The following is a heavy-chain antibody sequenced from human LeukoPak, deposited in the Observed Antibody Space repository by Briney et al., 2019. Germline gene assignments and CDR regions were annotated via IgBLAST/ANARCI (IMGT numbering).Heavy chain of an antibody. CDR3: ASDTKVRAP. Sequence: GGSLRLSCAASGFIFNSYWMSWVRQAPGKGPEWVANINEDGSEKYYVDSVKGRFTISRDNAKNSLYLQMNSLRVEDTAAYYCASDTKVRAPWGQGTLVTVSS. CDR1: GFIFNSYW. V-gene: IGHV3-7*01. J-gene: IGHJ5*02. CDR2: INEDGSEK. D-gene: IGHD2-2*01.